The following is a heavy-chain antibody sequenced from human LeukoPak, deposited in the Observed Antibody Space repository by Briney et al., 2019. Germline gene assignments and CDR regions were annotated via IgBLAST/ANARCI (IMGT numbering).Heavy chain of an antibody. V-gene: IGHV4-61*02. CDR2: MSPSGRT. D-gene: IGHD2-2*01. CDR3: ARDVTPNYQDPPDNYYYYMDV. Sequence: SETRSLTCIVSGGSINSGSYYWIWIRQPAGKGLEWIGRMSPSGRTNSNPSLKGRVTMSIDRSRNQFSLKLSAVTAADTAVYYCARDVTPNYQDPPDNYYYYMDVWGKGTTVTVSS. J-gene: IGHJ6*03. CDR1: GGSINSGSYY.